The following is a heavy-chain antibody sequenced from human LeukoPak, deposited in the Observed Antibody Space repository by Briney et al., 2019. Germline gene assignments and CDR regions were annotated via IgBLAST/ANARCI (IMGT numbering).Heavy chain of an antibody. J-gene: IGHJ4*02. D-gene: IGHD2/OR15-2a*01. CDR1: GFTFSSYW. Sequence: GGSLRLSCAASGFTFSSYWMSWVRQAPGKGLEWVANIRQDGGTMSYVDSVKGRFTISRDNAKNSLYLQMNSLRAEDTAVYYCARDSPVLGYWGQGTLVTVSS. CDR3: ARDSPVLGY. V-gene: IGHV3-7*01. CDR2: IRQDGGTM.